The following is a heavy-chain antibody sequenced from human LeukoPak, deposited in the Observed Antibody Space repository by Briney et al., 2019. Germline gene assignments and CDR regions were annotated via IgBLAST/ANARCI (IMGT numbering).Heavy chain of an antibody. CDR1: GGSISSGGYY. D-gene: IGHD3-9*01. V-gene: IGHV4-31*03. CDR3: ARGTVLRYFDWSY. CDR2: IYYSGST. J-gene: IGHJ4*02. Sequence: SETLSPTCTVSGGSISSGGYYWSWIRQHPGKGLEWIGYIYYSGSTYYNPSLKSRVTISVDTSKNQFSLKLSSVTAADTAVYYCARGTVLRYFDWSYWGQGTLVTVSS.